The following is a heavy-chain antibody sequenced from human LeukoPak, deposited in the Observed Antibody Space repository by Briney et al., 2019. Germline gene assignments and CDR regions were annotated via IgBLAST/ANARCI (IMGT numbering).Heavy chain of an antibody. J-gene: IGHJ4*02. Sequence: SETLSLTCTVSGGSISSYYWSWIRQPAGKGLEWIGRIYTSGSTNYNPSLKSRVTMSVDTSKNQFSLKLSSVTAADTAVYYCARENRSGYSSRFDYRGQATLVTVSS. D-gene: IGHD5-18*01. CDR1: GGSISSYY. CDR2: IYTSGST. CDR3: ARENRSGYSSRFDY. V-gene: IGHV4-4*07.